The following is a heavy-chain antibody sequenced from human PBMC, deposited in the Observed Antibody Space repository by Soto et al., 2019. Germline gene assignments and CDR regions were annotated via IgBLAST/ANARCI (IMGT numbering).Heavy chain of an antibody. Sequence: AETLSLTCSVSGGSINSSSYFWGWVRQPPGKGLEWIGSIYYSGSTYYNPSLRSRVTISVDTSKNQFSLKLSSVTAADTAVFYCARHYSSGSRNWFDPWGQGNLVTVSS. CDR1: GGSINSSSYF. V-gene: IGHV4-39*01. CDR3: ARHYSSGSRNWFDP. J-gene: IGHJ5*02. D-gene: IGHD6-19*01. CDR2: IYYSGST.